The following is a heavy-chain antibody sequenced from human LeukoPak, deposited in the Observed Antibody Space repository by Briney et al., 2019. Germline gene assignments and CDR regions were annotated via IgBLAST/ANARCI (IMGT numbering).Heavy chain of an antibody. D-gene: IGHD5-18*01. CDR2: VYASGTT. V-gene: IGHV4-4*07. CDR1: GVSINPYY. J-gene: IGHJ4*02. CDR3: ERDQGYTYGQTHYFDL. Sequence: NPSETLSLTCSVSGVSINPYYWSWIRQSAGKGLEWIGRVYASGTTNYHPSLNGRVTLSVDMSKNHFSLRLSSVTAADTAVYYCERDQGYTYGQTHYFDLWGQGILVTVSS.